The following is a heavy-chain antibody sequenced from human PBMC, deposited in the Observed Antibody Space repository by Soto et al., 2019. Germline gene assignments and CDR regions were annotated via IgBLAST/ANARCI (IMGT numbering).Heavy chain of an antibody. CDR1: GGSFSGYS. J-gene: IGHJ4*02. V-gene: IGHV4-34*01. CDR3: ARGFAPIDY. CDR2: ITHSGST. Sequence: QVQLQQWGAGLLKPSENLSLTCAVYGGSFSGYSWSWIRHPPGKGLAWIGEITHSGSTNYNPSLKSRVTISADTSKNQFSLKLSSVIAADTAVYYCARGFAPIDYWGQGTLVTVSS.